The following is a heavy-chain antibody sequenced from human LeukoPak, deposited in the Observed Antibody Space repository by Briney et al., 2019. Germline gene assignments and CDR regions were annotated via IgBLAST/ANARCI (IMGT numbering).Heavy chain of an antibody. J-gene: IGHJ6*02. CDR2: ISWNSGSI. Sequence: GRSLRLSCAASGFTFDDYAMHWVRQAPGKGLEWVSGISWNSGSIGYADSVKGRFTISRDNAKNSLYLQTNSLRAEDTALYYCAKDNTAAAGSDYYYYYGMDVWGQGTTVTVSS. V-gene: IGHV3-9*01. CDR3: AKDNTAAAGSDYYYYYGMDV. D-gene: IGHD6-13*01. CDR1: GFTFDDYA.